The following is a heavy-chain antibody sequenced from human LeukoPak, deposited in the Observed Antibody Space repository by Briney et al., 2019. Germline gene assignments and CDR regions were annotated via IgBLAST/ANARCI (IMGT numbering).Heavy chain of an antibody. CDR3: ARSEWDALH. CDR1: GGSISSGSYY. CDR2: IYTSGST. V-gene: IGHV4-61*02. D-gene: IGHD1-26*01. Sequence: SETLSLTCTVSGGSISSGSYYWSWIRQPAGKGLEWIGRIYTSGSTNYNPSLKSRVTISVDTSKNQFSLKLSSVTAADTAVYYCARSEWDALHWGQGTLVTVSS. J-gene: IGHJ4*02.